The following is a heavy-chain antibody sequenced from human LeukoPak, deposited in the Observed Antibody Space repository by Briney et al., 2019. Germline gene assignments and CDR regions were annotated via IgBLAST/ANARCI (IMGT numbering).Heavy chain of an antibody. V-gene: IGHV4-4*02. CDR1: GGSISSNNW. J-gene: IGHJ6*02. Sequence: TSGTLSLTCAVSGGSISSNNWWGWVRQPPGKGLEWIGEIYHSGSTNYNPSLKSRVTISVDTSKNQFSLKLSSVTAADTAVYYCARSAYYYDSSGYRGGYYYYYYGMDVWGQGTTVTVSS. D-gene: IGHD3-22*01. CDR2: IYHSGST. CDR3: ARSAYYYDSSGYRGGYYYYYYGMDV.